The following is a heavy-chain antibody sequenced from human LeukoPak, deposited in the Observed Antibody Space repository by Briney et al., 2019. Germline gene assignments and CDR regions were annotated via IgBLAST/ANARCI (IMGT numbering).Heavy chain of an antibody. V-gene: IGHV3-48*03. CDR3: TMPLVCPRTGDVFTL. CDR1: VISFTSFE. J-gene: IGHJ4*02. D-gene: IGHD2-8*02. CDR2: ISSSGSVK. Sequence: GGSLRLSCASSVISFTSFEVDWVRQAPGKGLEWISYISSSGSVKYYADSVKGRFTISRDDAKDTVFLQMNSLRGDDTGIDYCTMPLVCPRTGDVFTLWGQGTMVAVSS.